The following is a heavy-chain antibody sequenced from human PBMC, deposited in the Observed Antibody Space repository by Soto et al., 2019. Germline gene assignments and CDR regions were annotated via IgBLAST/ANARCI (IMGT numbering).Heavy chain of an antibody. CDR2: IIPIFGTA. CDR3: ARDQDGYYDSGGYHDAFDI. V-gene: IGHV1-69*13. D-gene: IGHD3-22*01. Sequence: SVNVSCKAAGGTFSSYAISWVRQAPGQGLEWMGGIIPIFGTANYAQRFQGRVTITADESTSTAYMELSSLRSEDTAVYYCARDQDGYYDSGGYHDAFDIWGQGTMVTVSS. J-gene: IGHJ3*02. CDR1: GGTFSSYA.